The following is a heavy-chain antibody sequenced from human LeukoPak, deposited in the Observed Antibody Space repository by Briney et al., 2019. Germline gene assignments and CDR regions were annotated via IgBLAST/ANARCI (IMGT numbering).Heavy chain of an antibody. D-gene: IGHD2-8*01. CDR1: GFTFSSYG. CDR3: ARDHLYCTNGVCYNWFDP. Sequence: GGSLRLSCAASGFTFSSYGVHWVRQAPGKGLEWVAVIWYDGSNKYYADSVKGRFTISRDNSKNTLYLQMNSLRAEDTAVYYCARDHLYCTNGVCYNWFDPWGQGTLVTVSS. V-gene: IGHV3-33*01. J-gene: IGHJ5*02. CDR2: IWYDGSNK.